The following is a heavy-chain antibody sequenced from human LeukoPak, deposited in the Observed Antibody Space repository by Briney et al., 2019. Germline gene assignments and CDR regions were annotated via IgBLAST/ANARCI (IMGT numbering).Heavy chain of an antibody. CDR3: AKLDIVVVPAAMTFDY. CDR1: GFTFSSYA. V-gene: IGHV3-23*01. CDR2: ISGSGGST. Sequence: PGGSLRLSCAASGFTFSSYAMSWVRQAPGKGLEWVSAISGSGGSTYYADSVKGRFTISRDNSKNMLYLQMNSLRAEDTAVYYCAKLDIVVVPAAMTFDYWGQGTLVTVSS. D-gene: IGHD2-2*03. J-gene: IGHJ4*02.